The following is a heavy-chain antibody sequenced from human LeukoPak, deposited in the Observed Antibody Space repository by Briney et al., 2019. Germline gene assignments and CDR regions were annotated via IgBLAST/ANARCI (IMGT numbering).Heavy chain of an antibody. CDR1: GFTFSDHA. J-gene: IGHJ4*02. Sequence: GGSLRLSCTTSGFTFSDHAMNWVRQAPGKGLEWVGFIRSKAYGGTAEYAASVKGRFTISRDDSKSIAYLQMSSLKTEDTAVYYCTYDSSGYSYYFDYWGQGTLVTVSS. D-gene: IGHD3-22*01. V-gene: IGHV3-49*04. CDR3: TYDSSGYSYYFDY. CDR2: IRSKAYGGTA.